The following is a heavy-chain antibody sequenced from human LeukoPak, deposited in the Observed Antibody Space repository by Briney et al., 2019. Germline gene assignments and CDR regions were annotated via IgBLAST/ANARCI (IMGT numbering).Heavy chain of an antibody. V-gene: IGHV3-74*01. D-gene: IGHD7-27*01. J-gene: IGHJ6*03. CDR3: TRVRPGYYYMDV. Sequence: GGSLRLSCAASGFTFSSFWMHWVRQAPGKGLVWVSRINIDGSGTTYADSVKGRFTISRDNAKNTLYLQMNSLRVEDTAVYYCTRVRPGYYYMDVWGKGTTVTVSS. CDR2: INIDGSGT. CDR1: GFTFSSFW.